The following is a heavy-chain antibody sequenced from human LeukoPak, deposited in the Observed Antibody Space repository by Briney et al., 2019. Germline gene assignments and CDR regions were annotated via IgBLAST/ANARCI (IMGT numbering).Heavy chain of an antibody. Sequence: PSETLSLTCTVYGDSISGYYWSWIRQPPGKGLEWIGYIYYTGSTNYNPSLKSRVTISLDTSRNQFSLRLSSVTAADMAVYYCARVGYSYGPFDSWGQGTLVIVSS. J-gene: IGHJ4*02. V-gene: IGHV4-59*01. CDR2: IYYTGST. D-gene: IGHD5-18*01. CDR3: ARVGYSYGPFDS. CDR1: GDSISGYY.